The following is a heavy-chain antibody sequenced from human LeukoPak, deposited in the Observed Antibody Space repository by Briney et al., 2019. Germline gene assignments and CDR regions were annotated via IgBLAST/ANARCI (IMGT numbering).Heavy chain of an antibody. CDR3: ARDRGDGYNPEGAFDI. CDR2: ISSSGSTI. D-gene: IGHD5-24*01. J-gene: IGHJ3*02. Sequence: GGSLRLSCAASGFTFSDYYMSWIRQAPGKGLEWVSYISSSGSTIYYADSVKGRFTISRDNAKNSLYLRMNSLRAEDTAVYYCARDRGDGYNPEGAFDIWGQGTMVTVSS. CDR1: GFTFSDYY. V-gene: IGHV3-11*01.